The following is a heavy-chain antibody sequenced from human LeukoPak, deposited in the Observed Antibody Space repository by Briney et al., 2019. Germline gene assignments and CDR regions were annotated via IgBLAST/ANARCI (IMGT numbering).Heavy chain of an antibody. V-gene: IGHV4-59*01. J-gene: IGHJ6*03. CDR3: ARLYQQSKWKYYYYYMDV. Sequence: SETLSLTCSVSGASFSTNYWSWIRQPPGRGPEWIGYVFGSGSTNYNPSLKSRVTISVDTSTKQFSLRLSSVTAADTAVYYCARLYQQSKWKYYYYYMDVWGKGTAVTVSS. D-gene: IGHD1-1*01. CDR1: GASFSTNY. CDR2: VFGSGST.